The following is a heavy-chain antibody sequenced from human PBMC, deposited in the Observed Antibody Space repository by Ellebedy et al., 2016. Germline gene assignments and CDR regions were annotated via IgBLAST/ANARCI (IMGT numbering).Heavy chain of an antibody. V-gene: IGHV7-4-1*02. CDR3: ARGRDSDF. CDR1: GDTFTNYP. D-gene: IGHD3-10*01. J-gene: IGHJ4*02. CDR2: INTNTGTP. Sequence: ASVKVSCKASGDTFTNYPVNWVRQAPGQGLEWMGWINTNTGTPTYAQAFTGRFVFSLDTPLTTAYLQINSLEAADTATYYCARGRDSDFWGQGTLVTVSS.